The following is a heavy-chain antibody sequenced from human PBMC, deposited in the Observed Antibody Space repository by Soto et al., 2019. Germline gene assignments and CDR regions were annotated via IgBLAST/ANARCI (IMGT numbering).Heavy chain of an antibody. CDR2: IYPGDSDT. D-gene: IGHD3-9*01. Sequence: GESLKISCKGSGYSFTSYWIGWVRQMPGKGLEWMGIIYPGDSDTRYSPSFQGQVTISADKSISTAYLQWSSLKASDTAMYYCATTQPYYDILTENWFDPWGQGTLVTVSS. J-gene: IGHJ5*02. CDR3: ATTQPYYDILTENWFDP. V-gene: IGHV5-51*01. CDR1: GYSFTSYW.